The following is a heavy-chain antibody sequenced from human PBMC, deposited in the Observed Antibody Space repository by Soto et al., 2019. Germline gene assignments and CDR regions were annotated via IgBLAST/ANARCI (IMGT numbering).Heavy chain of an antibody. CDR2: IYYRGGT. CDR3: ARVPTYYYYGMDA. J-gene: IGHJ6*02. V-gene: IGHV4-59*01. Sequence: TLSLTCTVSGGSISSYYWSWIRQSPGKGLEWIGYIYYRGGTNYNPSLKSRVTISVDTSKNQFSLKLSSVTAADTAVYYCARVPTYYYYGMDAWGQGTMVTVSS. CDR1: GGSISSYY.